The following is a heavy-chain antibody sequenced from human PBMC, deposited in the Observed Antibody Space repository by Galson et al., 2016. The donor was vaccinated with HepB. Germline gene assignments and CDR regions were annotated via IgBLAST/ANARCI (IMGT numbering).Heavy chain of an antibody. CDR1: GFSFSNYA. V-gene: IGHV3-30*04. CDR2: VSYDGRYK. J-gene: IGHJ6*04. Sequence: SLRLSCAASGFSFSNYAMHWVRQAPGKGLECVAIVSYDGRYKYYADSVKGRFTISRDNSKNTLYLQMNSLRAGDTAVYYCARGKSLLTMPWNYGLDVWGKGTTVSVSS. D-gene: IGHD4/OR15-4a*01. CDR3: ARGKSLLTMPWNYGLDV.